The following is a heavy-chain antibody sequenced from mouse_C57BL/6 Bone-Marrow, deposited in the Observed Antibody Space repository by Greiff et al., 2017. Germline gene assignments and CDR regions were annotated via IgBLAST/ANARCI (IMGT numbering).Heavy chain of an antibody. V-gene: IGHV1-69*01. D-gene: IGHD2-3*01. CDR3: AREGGWLPYYAMDY. CDR2: IDPSDSYT. CDR1: GYTFTSYW. Sequence: QVQLQQSGAELVMPGASVKLSCKASGYTFTSYWMHWVKQRPGQGLEWIGEIDPSDSYTNYNQKFKGKSTLTVDKSSSTAYMQLSSLTSEDSAVYYCAREGGWLPYYAMDYWGQGTSVTVSS. J-gene: IGHJ4*01.